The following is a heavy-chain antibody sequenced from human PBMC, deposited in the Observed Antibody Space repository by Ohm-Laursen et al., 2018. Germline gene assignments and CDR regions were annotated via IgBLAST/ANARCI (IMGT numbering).Heavy chain of an antibody. D-gene: IGHD2-8*01. CDR3: ARDKFTNWFDP. Sequence: VSSVKVSCKASGGTFSSYAISWVRQAPGQGLEWMGGIIPIFGTANYAQKFQGRVTITADESTSTAYMELSSLRSDDTAVYFCARDKFTNWFDPWGQGTLVTVSS. V-gene: IGHV1-69*01. J-gene: IGHJ5*02. CDR2: IIPIFGTA. CDR1: GGTFSSYA.